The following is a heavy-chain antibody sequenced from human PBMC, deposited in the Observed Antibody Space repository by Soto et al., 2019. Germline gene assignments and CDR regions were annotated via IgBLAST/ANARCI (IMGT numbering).Heavy chain of an antibody. CDR1: GFTFSSHA. CDR3: ARDSSRGNDY. CDR2: ISSNGGSS. V-gene: IGHV3-64*01. Sequence: PGGSLRLSCAASGFTFSSHAMHWVRQAPGKGLEYVSAISSNGGSSYYANSVKGRFTVSRDNSKNTLYLQMGSLRAEDMAVYYCARDSSRGNDYWGRGTLVTVSS. J-gene: IGHJ4*02.